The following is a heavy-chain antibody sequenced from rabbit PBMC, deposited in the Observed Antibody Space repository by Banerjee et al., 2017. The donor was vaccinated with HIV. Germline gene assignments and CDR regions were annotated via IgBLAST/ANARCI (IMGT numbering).Heavy chain of an antibody. CDR2: IGTSSGI. V-gene: IGHV1S45*01. CDR1: GFSFSSVYD. D-gene: IGHD2-1*01. CDR3: ARDGGTGDYLDGNFKL. Sequence: QEQLVESGGDLVKPGASLTLTCTASGFSFSSVYDMCWVRQAPGKGLEWIACIGTSSGIYDASWAKGRVTISKTSSTTVTLQMTSLTAADTATYFCARDGGTGDYLDGNFKLWGQGTLVTVS. J-gene: IGHJ4*01.